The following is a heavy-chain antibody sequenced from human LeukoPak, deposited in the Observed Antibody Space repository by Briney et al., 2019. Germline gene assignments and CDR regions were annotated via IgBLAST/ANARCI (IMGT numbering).Heavy chain of an antibody. D-gene: IGHD3-3*01. CDR2: INPNSGGT. CDR1: GYTFTGYY. Sequence: ASVKVSCKASGYTFTGYYMHWVRQAPGQGLEWMGWINPNSGGTNYAQKFQGRVTMTRDTSISTAYMELSRLRSDDTVVYYCARDLIMEGLFPAWGQGTLVTVSS. CDR3: ARDLIMEGLFPA. J-gene: IGHJ5*02. V-gene: IGHV1-2*02.